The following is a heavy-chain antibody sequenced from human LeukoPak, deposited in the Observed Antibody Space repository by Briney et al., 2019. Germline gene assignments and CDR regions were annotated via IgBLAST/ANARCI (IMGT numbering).Heavy chain of an antibody. D-gene: IGHD1-20*01. CDR2: IYHGGST. CDR1: GGSISSSNW. CDR3: ARVSITGTTLVDP. J-gene: IGHJ5*02. Sequence: PSKTLSLTCAVSGGSISSSNWWSWVRQPPGKGLEWLGEIYHGGSTNYNPSLKSRVTISVDKSKNQFSLRLSSVTAADTAVYYCARVSITGTTLVDPWGQGTLVTVSS. V-gene: IGHV4-4*02.